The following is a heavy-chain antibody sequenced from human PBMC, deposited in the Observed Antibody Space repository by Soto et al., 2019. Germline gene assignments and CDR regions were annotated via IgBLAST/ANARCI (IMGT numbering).Heavy chain of an antibody. CDR3: ASLAAACSSTSCYGEDAFDI. J-gene: IGHJ3*02. D-gene: IGHD2-2*01. CDR1: GFTFSSYS. V-gene: IGHV3-48*01. Sequence: EVQLVESGGGLVQPGGSLRLSCAASGFTFSSYSMNWVRQAPGKGLEWVSYISSSSSTIYYADSVKGRFNISRDHAKNSLYRRMNGLRAEDTAVYYCASLAAACSSTSCYGEDAFDIWGQGTMVTVSS. CDR2: ISSSSSTI.